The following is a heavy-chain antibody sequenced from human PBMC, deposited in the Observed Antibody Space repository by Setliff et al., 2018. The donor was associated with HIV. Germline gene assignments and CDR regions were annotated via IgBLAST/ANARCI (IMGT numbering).Heavy chain of an antibody. Sequence: SETLSLTCTVSGGSINSTSYYWGWIRQPPGNGLEWIGNIYHTGSSYYNPSLNDRATISLDTSKNQFSLKLNSVTAADTAVYYCARDVGVAADIWGQGTMVTVSS. J-gene: IGHJ3*02. CDR1: GGSINSTSYY. CDR2: IYHTGSS. CDR3: ARDVGVAADI. D-gene: IGHD2-21*02. V-gene: IGHV4-39*07.